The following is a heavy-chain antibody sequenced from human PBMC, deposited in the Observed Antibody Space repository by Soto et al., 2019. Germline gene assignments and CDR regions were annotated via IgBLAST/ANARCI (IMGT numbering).Heavy chain of an antibody. CDR3: AMVDVYVTPSPQDV. V-gene: IGHV1-18*01. CDR2: INAYNGNT. Sequence: QVHLVQSGAEVKNPGASVKVSCKASGYSFTRYSIGWARQAPGQGLEWMGWINAYNGNTNYAQNLQGRLTLTTDTSTTTAYMELRSLRSNDTAIYYCAMVDVYVTPSPQDVW. J-gene: IGHJ6*01. D-gene: IGHD3-16*01. CDR1: GYSFTRYS.